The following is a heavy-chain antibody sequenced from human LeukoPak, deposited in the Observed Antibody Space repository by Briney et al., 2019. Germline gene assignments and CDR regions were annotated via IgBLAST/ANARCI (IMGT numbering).Heavy chain of an antibody. D-gene: IGHD2-2*01. CDR3: AKGGGFGRYCSSTSCLFDP. CDR1: GFTFSRHW. CDR2: IKQDGSEK. J-gene: IGHJ5*02. V-gene: IGHV3-7*03. Sequence: GGSLRLSCAASGFTFSRHWMSWVRQAPGKGLEWVANIKQDGSEKHYVDSVKGRFTISRDNAKNSLYLQMDSLRAEDTAIYYCAKGGGFGRYCSSTSCLFDPWGQGTLVTVSS.